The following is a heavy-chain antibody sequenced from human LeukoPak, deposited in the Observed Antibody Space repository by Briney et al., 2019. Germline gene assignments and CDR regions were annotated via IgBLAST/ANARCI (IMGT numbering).Heavy chain of an antibody. CDR3: ARPYCSGGSCHDYFDY. J-gene: IGHJ4*02. V-gene: IGHV1-2*02. Sequence: ASVKVSCKASGYTFTGYYMHWVRQAPGQGLEWMGWINPNSGGTNYAQKFQGRVTMTRDTSISTAYMELSSLRYEDMAVYYCARPYCSGGSCHDYFDYWGQGTLVTVSS. CDR2: INPNSGGT. CDR1: GYTFTGYY. D-gene: IGHD2-15*01.